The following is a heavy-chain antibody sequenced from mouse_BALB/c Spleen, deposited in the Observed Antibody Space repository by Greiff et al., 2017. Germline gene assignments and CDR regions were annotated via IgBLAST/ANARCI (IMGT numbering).Heavy chain of an antibody. CDR3: ARPSVAMDY. J-gene: IGHJ4*01. Sequence: EVQGVESGGDLVKPGGSLNLSCPASGFTFSSYGMSWVRQTPDKRLEWVATISSGGSYTYYPDSVKGRFTISRDNAKNTLYLQMSSLKSEDTAMYYCARPSVAMDYWGQGTSVTVSS. CDR2: ISSGGSYT. CDR1: GFTFSSYG. V-gene: IGHV5-6*01.